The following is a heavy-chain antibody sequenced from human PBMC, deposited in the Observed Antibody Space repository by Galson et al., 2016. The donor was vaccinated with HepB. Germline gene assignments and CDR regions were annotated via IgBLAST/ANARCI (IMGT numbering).Heavy chain of an antibody. D-gene: IGHD2-2*02. Sequence: SETLSLTCTVSGGSVSSASHYWSWVRQPTGKGLEWIGYISDSESTNYKPSLKGRVTISLDRSKNQFSLRLNSVIAADTAVYYCAKDEGFYNGMDFWGQGTTVTVSS. CDR3: AKDEGFYNGMDF. V-gene: IGHV4-61*01. J-gene: IGHJ6*02. CDR1: GGSVSSASHY. CDR2: ISDSEST.